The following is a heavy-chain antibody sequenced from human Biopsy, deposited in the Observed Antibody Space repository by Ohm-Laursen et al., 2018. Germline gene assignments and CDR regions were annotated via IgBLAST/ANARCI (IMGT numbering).Heavy chain of an antibody. CDR3: VSVVLGATNDAFDL. CDR1: GGYINNYY. V-gene: IGHV4-4*07. J-gene: IGHJ3*01. CDR2: IYPGGST. D-gene: IGHD3-22*01. Sequence: SDTLSLTCNVSGGYINNYYWCWIRQPPGEGLEGMGRIYPGGSTNYNPPLKSRVIISVVTSKKQLFLRLRSATAADAAMYYCVSVVLGATNDAFDLWGQGTMVVVSS.